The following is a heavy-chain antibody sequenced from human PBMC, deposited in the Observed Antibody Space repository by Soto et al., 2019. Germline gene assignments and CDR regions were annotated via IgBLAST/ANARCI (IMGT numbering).Heavy chain of an antibody. CDR3: ARGKTWFDP. Sequence: QVQLQESGPGLVKPSETLSLTCTVSGGSISSYYWSWIRRPPGKGLEWIGYIYSSGNTNYNPSLKSRVPISVDTSRSQFSLKLSSVTAADTAVYYCARGKTWFDPWGQGTLVTVSS. CDR1: GGSISSYY. J-gene: IGHJ5*02. CDR2: IYSSGNT. V-gene: IGHV4-59*01.